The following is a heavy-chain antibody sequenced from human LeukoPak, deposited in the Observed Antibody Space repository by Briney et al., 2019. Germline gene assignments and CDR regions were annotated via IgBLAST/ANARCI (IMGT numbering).Heavy chain of an antibody. D-gene: IGHD3-3*01. Sequence: GGSLRLSCAASGFTVSSNYMSWVRQAPGKGLEWISVIYSGGSTYYADSVKGRFTISRDNAKNSLYLQMNSLRAEDTAVYYCARDRFWSGYSLFEYWGQGTLVTVSS. CDR3: ARDRFWSGYSLFEY. V-gene: IGHV3-53*01. J-gene: IGHJ4*02. CDR1: GFTVSSNY. CDR2: IYSGGST.